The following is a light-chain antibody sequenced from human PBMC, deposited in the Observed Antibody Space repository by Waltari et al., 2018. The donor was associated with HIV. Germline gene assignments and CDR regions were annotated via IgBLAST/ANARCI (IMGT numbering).Light chain of an antibody. CDR3: SLYTGTTNVL. CDR1: SSDVGRYNR. V-gene: IGLV2-18*01. Sequence: QSALTQPPSVSGSPGQSVHISCTGSSSDVGRYNRFSWYHQPPGTAPQLIIYEVNSRPSGVPGRFSGSQSGNTASLTISGLQAEDEADYYCSLYTGTTNVLFGGGTKLTVL. J-gene: IGLJ2*01. CDR2: EVN.